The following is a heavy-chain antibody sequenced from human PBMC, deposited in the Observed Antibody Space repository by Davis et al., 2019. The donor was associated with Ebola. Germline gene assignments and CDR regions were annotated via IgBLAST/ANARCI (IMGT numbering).Heavy chain of an antibody. CDR2: IYNSESS. Sequence: SETLSLTCTVSGGSISSSYWSWIRQPPGKGLEWIGYIYNSESSNYNPSLKSRFTISVDTSKNQFSLKLRSVTAADTALYYCAKTPELWGTYRYGMDVWGQGTRVTVSS. J-gene: IGHJ6*02. CDR3: AKTPELWGTYRYGMDV. D-gene: IGHD3-16*02. V-gene: IGHV4-4*08. CDR1: GGSISSSY.